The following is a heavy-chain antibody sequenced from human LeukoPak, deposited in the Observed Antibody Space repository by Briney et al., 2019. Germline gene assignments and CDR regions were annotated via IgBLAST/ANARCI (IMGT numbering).Heavy chain of an antibody. Sequence: GTSLRLSCAASGFILIIYGMHWVRHAPGTGLEWVALIWYDGSNKHYADSVKGRFTISRDNSKNTLYLQMSSLRVEDTAVYYCASRGQALDYWGQGTLVTVSS. CDR1: GFILIIYG. CDR3: ASRGQALDY. CDR2: IWYDGSNK. D-gene: IGHD3-10*01. V-gene: IGHV3-33*01. J-gene: IGHJ4*02.